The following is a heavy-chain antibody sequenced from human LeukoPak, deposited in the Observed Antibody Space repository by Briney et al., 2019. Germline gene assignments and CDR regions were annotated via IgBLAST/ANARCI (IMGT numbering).Heavy chain of an antibody. V-gene: IGHV1-69*13. CDR3: TTRGEVTSYYYYYMDV. J-gene: IGHJ6*03. Sequence: GASVKVSCKASGGTFSSYAISWVRQAPGQGLEWMGGIIPIFGTANYAQKFRGRVTITADESTSTAYMELSSLRSEDTAVYYCTTRGEVTSYYYYYMDVWGKGTTVTVSS. CDR1: GGTFSSYA. CDR2: IIPIFGTA. D-gene: IGHD3-3*01.